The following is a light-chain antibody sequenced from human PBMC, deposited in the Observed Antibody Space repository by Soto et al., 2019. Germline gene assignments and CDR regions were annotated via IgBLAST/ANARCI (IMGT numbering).Light chain of an antibody. J-gene: IGKJ1*01. CDR2: AAS. CDR3: QQSYSTTRT. V-gene: IGKV1-39*01. CDR1: QSISSY. Sequence: SSLSASVGDRVTITCRASQSISSYLNWYQQKPGKAPKLLIYAASSLQSGVPSRFSGSGSGTDFTLTISSLQPEDFATYYCQQSYSTTRTFGQGTKVDIK.